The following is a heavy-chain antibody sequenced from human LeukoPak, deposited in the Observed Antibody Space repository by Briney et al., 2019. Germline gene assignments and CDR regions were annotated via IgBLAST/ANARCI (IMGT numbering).Heavy chain of an antibody. CDR2: INHSGST. CDR1: GGSFSGYY. V-gene: IGHV4-34*01. Sequence: PSETLSLTCAVYGGSFSGYYWSWIRQPPGKGLEWIGEINHSGSTNYNPSLKSRVTISVDTSKNQFSLKLSSVTAADTAVYYCARESSGWAYFDYWGQGTLVTVSS. D-gene: IGHD6-19*01. J-gene: IGHJ4*02. CDR3: ARESSGWAYFDY.